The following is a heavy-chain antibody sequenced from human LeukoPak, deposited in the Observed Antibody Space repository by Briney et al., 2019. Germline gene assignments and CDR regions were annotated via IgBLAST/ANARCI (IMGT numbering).Heavy chain of an antibody. D-gene: IGHD2-15*01. V-gene: IGHV3-23*01. Sequence: GGSLRLSCAASGFTFSNYAMSWVRQAPGKGLEWVSAISASSSSTYFADSVKGRFTISRDNSDNTLYLQMNSLRAEDTAVYYCAKDIRYCGGSCEYYYYMDVWGKGTTVTVSS. CDR2: ISASSSST. CDR3: AKDIRYCGGSCEYYYYMDV. J-gene: IGHJ6*03. CDR1: GFTFSNYA.